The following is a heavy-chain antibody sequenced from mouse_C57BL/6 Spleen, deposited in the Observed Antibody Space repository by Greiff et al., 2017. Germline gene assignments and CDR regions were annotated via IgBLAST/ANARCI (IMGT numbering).Heavy chain of an antibody. V-gene: IGHV1-9*01. Sequence: QVQLQQSGAELMKPGASVKLSCKATGYTFTGYWIEWVKQRPGHGLEWIGEILPGSGSTNYNEKFKGQATFTADTSSNTAYMQLSSLTTEDSAIYACERGPFTAQATWRLFAGWGQGTRVNVSA. D-gene: IGHD3-2*02. CDR3: ERGPFTAQATWRLFAG. CDR1: GYTFTGYW. CDR2: ILPGSGST. J-gene: IGHJ3*01.